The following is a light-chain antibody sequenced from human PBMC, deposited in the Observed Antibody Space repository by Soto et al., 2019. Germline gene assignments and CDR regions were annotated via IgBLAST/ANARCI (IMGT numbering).Light chain of an antibody. CDR1: QSFSTW. CDR2: KTS. V-gene: IGKV1-5*03. CDR3: QQYNSNPLT. J-gene: IGKJ4*01. Sequence: DIQMTQSPSTLSASVGDRVTITCRASQSFSTWLAWYQQKPGKAPNLLIYKTSILESGVPSRFSGSGSGTEFTLTISSLQPDDFATCYCQQYNSNPLTFGGGTKVEIK.